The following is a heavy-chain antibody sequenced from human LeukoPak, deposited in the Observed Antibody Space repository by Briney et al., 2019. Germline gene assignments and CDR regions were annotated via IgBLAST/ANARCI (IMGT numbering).Heavy chain of an antibody. J-gene: IGHJ3*02. CDR2: IYYSGST. D-gene: IGHD1-26*01. CDR1: GGSISSSSYY. CDR3: AREWELWSGGLDAFDI. Sequence: SETLSLTCTVSGGSISSSSYYWGWIRQPPGKGLEWIGSIYYSGSTYYNPSLKSRVTISVDTSKNQFSLKLSSVTAADTAVYYCAREWELWSGGLDAFDIWGQGTMVTVSS. V-gene: IGHV4-39*07.